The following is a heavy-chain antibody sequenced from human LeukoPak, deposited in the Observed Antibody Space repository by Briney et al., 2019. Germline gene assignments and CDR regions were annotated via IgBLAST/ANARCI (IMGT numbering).Heavy chain of an antibody. CDR3: ARGGGSREYFFDY. Sequence: PSETLSLTCTVSGGSISSSSYYWTWIRQSPGKGLEWIGEITHSGSASYNPSLKSRVTISVDTSKNQLSLKLSSVTAAETAVYYCARGGGSREYFFDYWGQGTLVTVSS. J-gene: IGHJ4*02. CDR2: ITHSGSA. V-gene: IGHV4-39*07. CDR1: GGSISSSSYY. D-gene: IGHD1-26*01.